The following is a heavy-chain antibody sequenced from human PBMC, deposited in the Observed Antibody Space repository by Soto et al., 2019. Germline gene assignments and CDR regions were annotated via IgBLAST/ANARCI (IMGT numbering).Heavy chain of an antibody. Sequence: SQTLSLTCAISGDSVSSNSAAWNWIRQSPSRGLEWLGRTYYRSKWYNDYAVSVKSRITINPDTSKNQFSLKLSSVTAADTAVYYCARASKTPHYYDSSGLDFDYWGQGTLVTVSS. CDR3: ARASKTPHYYDSSGLDFDY. CDR1: GDSVSSNSAA. D-gene: IGHD3-22*01. V-gene: IGHV6-1*01. J-gene: IGHJ4*02. CDR2: TYYRSKWYN.